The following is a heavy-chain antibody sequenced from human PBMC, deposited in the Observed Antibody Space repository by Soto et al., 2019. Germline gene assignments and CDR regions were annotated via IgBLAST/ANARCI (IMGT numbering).Heavy chain of an antibody. CDR3: ARANDSSGYYYPVSWFDP. Sequence: AASVKVSCKASGGTFSSYAISWVRQAPGQGLEWMGGIIPIFGTANYAQKFQGRVTITADKSTSTAYMELSSLRSEDTAVYYCARANDSSGYYYPVSWFDPWGQGTLVTVSS. CDR1: GGTFSSYA. J-gene: IGHJ5*02. D-gene: IGHD3-22*01. CDR2: IIPIFGTA. V-gene: IGHV1-69*06.